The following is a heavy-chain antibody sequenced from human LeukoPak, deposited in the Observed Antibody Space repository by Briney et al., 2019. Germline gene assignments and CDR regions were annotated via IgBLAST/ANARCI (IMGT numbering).Heavy chain of an antibody. CDR2: IYHSGST. Sequence: SGTLSLTCAVSSGSINSTSWWTWVRQPPGKGLEWIGEIYHSGSTNYNPSLKSRVTISVDKSKNQFSLNLSSVTAADTAVYYCARDVSAQGNYYYYYGMDVWGQGTTVTVSS. CDR1: SGSINSTSW. CDR3: ARDVSAQGNYYYYYGMDV. J-gene: IGHJ6*02. D-gene: IGHD2-8*01. V-gene: IGHV4-4*02.